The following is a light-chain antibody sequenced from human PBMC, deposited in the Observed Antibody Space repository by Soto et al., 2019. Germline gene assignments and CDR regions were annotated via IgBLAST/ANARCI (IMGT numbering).Light chain of an antibody. CDR2: GAS. J-gene: IGKJ4*01. Sequence: EILMTQSPATLYVSPGERATLSCRASQSVSSNLAWYQQKPGQAPRLLIYGASTRATGIPARFSGSGSGTEFTLTICSLQSEDFAVYYCQQYNNWPLTFGGGTKVEIK. CDR1: QSVSSN. V-gene: IGKV3-15*01. CDR3: QQYNNWPLT.